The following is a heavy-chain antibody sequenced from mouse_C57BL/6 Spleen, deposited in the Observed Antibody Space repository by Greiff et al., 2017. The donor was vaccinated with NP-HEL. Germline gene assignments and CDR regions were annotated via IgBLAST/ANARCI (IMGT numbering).Heavy chain of an antibody. Sequence: EVKLMESGGGLVQPGGSLSLSCAASGFTFTDYYMSWVRQPPGKALEWLGFIRNKANGYTTEYSASVKGRFTISRDNSQSILYLQMNALRAEDSATYYCARSPYGSSYDYAMDYWGQGTSVTVSS. D-gene: IGHD1-1*01. CDR3: ARSPYGSSYDYAMDY. J-gene: IGHJ4*01. CDR2: IRNKANGYTT. V-gene: IGHV7-3*01. CDR1: GFTFTDYY.